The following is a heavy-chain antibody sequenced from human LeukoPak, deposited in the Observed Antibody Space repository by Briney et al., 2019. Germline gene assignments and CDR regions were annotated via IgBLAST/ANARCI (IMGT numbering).Heavy chain of an antibody. V-gene: IGHV3-53*01. CDR2: IYSGGST. J-gene: IGHJ5*02. CDR1: GFTVSSNH. D-gene: IGHD6-13*01. Sequence: GGSLRLSCAASGFTVSSNHMSWVRQAPGKGLEWVSVIYSGGSTYHADSVQGRFTISRDNSKNTLFLQMNNLRAEDTAVYYCARAVGAGGKRSIAAAGTALDPWGQGTLVTVSS. CDR3: ARAVGAGGKRSIAAAGTALDP.